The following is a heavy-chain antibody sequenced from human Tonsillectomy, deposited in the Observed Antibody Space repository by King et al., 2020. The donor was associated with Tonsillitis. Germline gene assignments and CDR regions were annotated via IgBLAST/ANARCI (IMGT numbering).Heavy chain of an antibody. J-gene: IGHJ4*02. CDR2: IYPGDSDT. V-gene: IGHV5-51*03. Sequence: VQLVESGAEVKKPGESLKISCEGSGYNFSSHWIGWVRQMPGKGLEWMGIIYPGDSDTRYSPSFQGQVTISADKSITTAYLQWSSLKASDTAIYYCARTYFSSSSCSYFFDYWGQGTLLTVSS. CDR3: ARTYFSSSSCSYFFDY. D-gene: IGHD2-2*01. CDR1: GYNFSSHW.